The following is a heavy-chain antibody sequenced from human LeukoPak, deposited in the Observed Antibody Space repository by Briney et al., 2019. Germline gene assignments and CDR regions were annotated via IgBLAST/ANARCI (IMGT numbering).Heavy chain of an antibody. CDR1: GGTFSSYS. Sequence: SVKVSCKASGGTFSSYSITWVRQAPGQGLEWMGGIIPIFDTPNYAQKFQGRVTITADESTSTAYMELSSLRSEDTAVYYCARANYDIFTGCVNYYHCYYMDVWGEGTTVTVSS. J-gene: IGHJ6*03. CDR3: ARANYDIFTGCVNYYHCYYMDV. V-gene: IGHV1-69*13. CDR2: IIPIFDTP. D-gene: IGHD3-9*01.